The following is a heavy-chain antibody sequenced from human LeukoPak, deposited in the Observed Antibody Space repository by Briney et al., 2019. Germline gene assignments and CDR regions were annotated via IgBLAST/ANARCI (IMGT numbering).Heavy chain of an antibody. CDR2: IIPIFGTA. D-gene: IGHD6-19*01. J-gene: IGHJ6*02. CDR3: ARGGKAVAGIFYYYGMDV. V-gene: IGHV1-69*13. CDR1: GGTFSSYA. Sequence: SVKVSCKASGGTFSSYAISWVRRAPGQGLEWMGGIIPIFGTANYAQKFQGRVTITADESTSTAYMELSSLRSEDTAVYYCARGGKAVAGIFYYYGMDVWGQGTTVTVSS.